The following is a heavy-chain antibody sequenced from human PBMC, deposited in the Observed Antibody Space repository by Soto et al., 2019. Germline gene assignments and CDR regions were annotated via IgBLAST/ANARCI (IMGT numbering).Heavy chain of an antibody. J-gene: IGHJ6*03. Sequence: GGSLRLSCAASGISFSTYAMNWVRQAPGKGLEWVSYINSGSSTIYYAESVKGRFTISRDNAKKSLFLQMNSLRAEDTAVYYCAVDFYYMDVWGKGTTVTVSS. V-gene: IGHV3-48*01. CDR2: INSGSSTI. CDR3: AVDFYYMDV. CDR1: GISFSTYA.